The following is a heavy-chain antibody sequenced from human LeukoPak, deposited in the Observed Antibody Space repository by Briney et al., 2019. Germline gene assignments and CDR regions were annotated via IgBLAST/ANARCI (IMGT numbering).Heavy chain of an antibody. CDR3: AGDYGEYYYGMDV. CDR2: IWYDGSNK. V-gene: IGHV3-33*01. CDR1: GFTFSSYG. Sequence: GRSLRLSCAASGFTFSSYGMHWVRQAPGKGLEWVAVIWYDGSNKCYADSVKGRFTISRDNSKNTLYLQMNSLRAEGTAVYYCAGDYGEYYYGMDVWGQGTTVTVSS. D-gene: IGHD4-17*01. J-gene: IGHJ6*02.